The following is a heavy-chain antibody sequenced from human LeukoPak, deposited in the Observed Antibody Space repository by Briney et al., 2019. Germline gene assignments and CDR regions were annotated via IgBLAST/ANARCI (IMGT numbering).Heavy chain of an antibody. CDR3: ARAPGAPLRYFDWLALDY. CDR2: ISYDGSNK. V-gene: IGHV3-30-3*01. D-gene: IGHD3-9*01. CDR1: GFTFSSYA. Sequence: PGGSLRLSCAGSGFTFSSYAMNWVRQAPGKGLEWVAVISYDGSNKYYADSVKGRFTVSRDNSKNTLYLQMNSLRAEDTAVYYCARAPGAPLRYFDWLALDYWGQGTLVTVSS. J-gene: IGHJ4*02.